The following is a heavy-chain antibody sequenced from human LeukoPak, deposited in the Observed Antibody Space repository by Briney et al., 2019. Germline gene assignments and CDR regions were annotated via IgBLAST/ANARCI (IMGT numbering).Heavy chain of an antibody. Sequence: ASVKVSCKASGYTFTGYYMHWVRQATGQGLEWMGWMNPNSGNTGYAQKFQGRVTITRNTSISTAYMELSSLRSEDTAVYYCARGDSSSWYFDYWGQGTLVTVSS. V-gene: IGHV1-8*03. CDR1: GYTFTGYY. CDR3: ARGDSSSWYFDY. D-gene: IGHD6-13*01. CDR2: MNPNSGNT. J-gene: IGHJ4*02.